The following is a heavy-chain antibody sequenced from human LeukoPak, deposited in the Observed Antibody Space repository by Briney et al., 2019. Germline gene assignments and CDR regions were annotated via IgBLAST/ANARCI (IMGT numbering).Heavy chain of an antibody. J-gene: IGHJ3*02. CDR3: ARDSGSYYSSDAFDI. D-gene: IGHD1-26*01. Sequence: SETLSLTCTVSGGSISIYYWSWIRQPPGKGLEWIGYIYYSGSTNYNPSLKSRVTISVDTSKNQFSLKLSSVTAADTAVYYCARDSGSYYSSDAFDIWGQGTMVTVSS. CDR2: IYYSGST. CDR1: GGSISIYY. V-gene: IGHV4-59*01.